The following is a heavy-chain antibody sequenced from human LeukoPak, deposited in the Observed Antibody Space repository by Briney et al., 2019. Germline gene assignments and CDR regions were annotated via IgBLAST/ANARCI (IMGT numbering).Heavy chain of an antibody. V-gene: IGHV3-9*01. J-gene: IGHJ4*02. CDR2: ISWNSGSI. Sequence: GGSLRLSCAASGFTFDDYAMHWVRQAPGKGLEWVSGISWNSGSIGYADSVKGRFTISRDNAKNSLYLQMNSLRAEDTALYYCAKDCDYYDSSGYYDYWGQGTLVTVSS. D-gene: IGHD3-22*01. CDR1: GFTFDDYA. CDR3: AKDCDYYDSSGYYDY.